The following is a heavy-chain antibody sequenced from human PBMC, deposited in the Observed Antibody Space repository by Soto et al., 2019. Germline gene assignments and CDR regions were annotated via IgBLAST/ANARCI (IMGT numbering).Heavy chain of an antibody. J-gene: IGHJ4*02. Sequence: PSETLSLTCAVYGGSFSGYYWSWIRQPPGKGLEWIGEINHSGSTNYNPSLKSRVTISVDTSKNQFSLKLSSVTAADTAVYYCARIAASPFDNWGQGTLVTVSS. V-gene: IGHV4-34*01. CDR1: GGSFSGYY. CDR3: ARIAASPFDN. D-gene: IGHD6-6*01. CDR2: INHSGST.